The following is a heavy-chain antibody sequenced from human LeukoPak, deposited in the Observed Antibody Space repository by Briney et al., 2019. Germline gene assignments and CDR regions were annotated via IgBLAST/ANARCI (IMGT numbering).Heavy chain of an antibody. Sequence: GGSLRLSCAASGLSVSNNYMSWVRQAPGKGLEWVSVIYSGGSTYYVDSVRGRFTISRDNSKNTVFLQMNSLRAEDTAVYYCARGICSGGSCYSGQYYFDYWGQGTLVTVSS. J-gene: IGHJ4*02. D-gene: IGHD2-15*01. CDR3: ARGICSGGSCYSGQYYFDY. V-gene: IGHV3-53*01. CDR1: GLSVSNNY. CDR2: IYSGGST.